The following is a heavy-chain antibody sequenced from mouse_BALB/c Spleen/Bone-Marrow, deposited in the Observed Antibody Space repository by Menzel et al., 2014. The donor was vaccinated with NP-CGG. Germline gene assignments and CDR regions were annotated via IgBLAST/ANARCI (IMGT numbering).Heavy chain of an antibody. CDR2: IDPGTGRT. CDR1: GYTFTSYW. J-gene: IGHJ2*01. CDR3: ARINGYDY. D-gene: IGHD2-2*01. V-gene: IGHV1S81*02. Sequence: VQLQQSGAELVKPGASVKLSCKASGYTFTSYWMHWVKQRPGQCLEWIGEIDPGTGRTDYNKKFKSRATLTVDKSSSTTYMHLMSLTSEDSAVYFCARINGYDYWGQGTTLTVSS.